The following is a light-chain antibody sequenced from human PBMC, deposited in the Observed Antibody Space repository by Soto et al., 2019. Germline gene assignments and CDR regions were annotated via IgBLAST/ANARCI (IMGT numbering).Light chain of an antibody. CDR3: SSYTSSREV. CDR2: DVS. Sequence: QSVLTQPASVSGSPGQSITISCTGTSSDAGGYNYVSWYQQHPGKAPKLMIYDVSNRPSGVSNRFSGSKSGNTASLTISGLQAEDEADYYCSSYTSSREVFGTGTKVTVL. J-gene: IGLJ1*01. V-gene: IGLV2-14*01. CDR1: SSDAGGYNY.